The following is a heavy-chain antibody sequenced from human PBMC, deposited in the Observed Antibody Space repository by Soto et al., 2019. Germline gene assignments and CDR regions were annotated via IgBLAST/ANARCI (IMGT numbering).Heavy chain of an antibody. Sequence: QVQLLQSGPEVKKPGTSVKVSCKASGDTFTNLGISWVRQAPGQGLEWMGWISAFNGNTNYAQKFQGRVTMTTETSTRTLYMELRSLRSDDTAVYYCARERVVGLYLDDWGQGTLVTVSS. V-gene: IGHV1-18*04. J-gene: IGHJ4*02. CDR2: ISAFNGNT. CDR1: GDTFTNLG. D-gene: IGHD1-26*01. CDR3: ARERVVGLYLDD.